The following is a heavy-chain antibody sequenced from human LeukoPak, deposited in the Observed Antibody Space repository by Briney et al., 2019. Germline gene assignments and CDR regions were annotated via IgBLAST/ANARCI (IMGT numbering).Heavy chain of an antibody. J-gene: IGHJ4*02. V-gene: IGHV6-1*01. CDR3: TRSDCSSGRCPGFDN. D-gene: IGHD6-19*01. Sequence: SQTLSLTCGISGDSVSSNSAAWNWIRQSPSRGLERLGRTYYRSKWFINYAPFVKSRIIINPDTLKNQVSLQLNSVTPEDTAVYYCTRSDCSSGRCPGFDNWGQGTLVTVSS. CDR2: TYYRSKWFI. CDR1: GDSVSSNSAA.